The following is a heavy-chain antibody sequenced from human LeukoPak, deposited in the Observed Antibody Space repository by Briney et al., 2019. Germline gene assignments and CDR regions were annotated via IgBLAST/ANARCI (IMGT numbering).Heavy chain of an antibody. D-gene: IGHD2-2*01. Sequence: PGGSLRLSCAASGFIFSSNGMYWVRQAPGKGLEWVALIWYDGSDKYYTDSVKGRFTISRENAKNSLYLQMNSLRAGDTAVYYCAREKVVPAGVNYYYYGMDVWGQGTTVTVSS. CDR2: IWYDGSDK. J-gene: IGHJ6*02. CDR1: GFIFSSNG. CDR3: AREKVVPAGVNYYYYGMDV. V-gene: IGHV3-33*01.